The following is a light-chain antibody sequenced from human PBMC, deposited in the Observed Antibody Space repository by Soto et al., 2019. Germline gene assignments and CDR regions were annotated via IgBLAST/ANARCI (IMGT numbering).Light chain of an antibody. CDR1: QSVSNY. J-gene: IGKJ1*01. CDR2: DAS. V-gene: IGKV3-11*01. CDR3: QQRYRWPET. Sequence: EIVLTQSPGTLSLSPGERATLSCMASQSVSNYLAWYQQKPGQSPSLLIYDASNRATGIPARFSGSGSGTDFTLSISSLEPEDFAVYYCQQRYRWPETFGQGTKVEIK.